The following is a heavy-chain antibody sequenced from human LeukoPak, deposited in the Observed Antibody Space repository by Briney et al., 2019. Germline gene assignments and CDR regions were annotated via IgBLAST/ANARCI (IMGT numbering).Heavy chain of an antibody. CDR1: GFSISSGHY. Sequence: SETLSLTCTVSGFSISSGHYWGWTRQPPGKGLEWIASISHSGTTFYNPSLESRVTISVDTSKNQFSLTVTSVTAADTAVYYCSRGQSISAVAVWGQGTLVTVSS. CDR2: ISHSGTT. CDR3: SRGQSISAVAV. D-gene: IGHD6-13*01. J-gene: IGHJ4*02. V-gene: IGHV4-38-2*02.